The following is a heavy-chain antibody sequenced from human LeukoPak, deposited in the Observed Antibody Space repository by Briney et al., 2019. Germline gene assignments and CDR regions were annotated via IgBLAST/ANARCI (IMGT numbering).Heavy chain of an antibody. V-gene: IGHV3-7*01. CDR3: TVPRIVGATPGLYYGMDV. J-gene: IGHJ6*02. CDR1: GFTFSSYW. CDR2: IKQDGSEK. D-gene: IGHD1-26*01. Sequence: PGGSLRLSCAASGFTFSSYWMSWVRQAPGKGLEWVANIKQDGSEKYYVDSVKGRFTISRGNAKNSLYLQMNSLRAEDTAVYYCTVPRIVGATPGLYYGMDVWGQGTTVTVSS.